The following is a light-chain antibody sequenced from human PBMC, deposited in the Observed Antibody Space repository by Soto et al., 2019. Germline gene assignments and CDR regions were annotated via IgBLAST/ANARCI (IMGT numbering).Light chain of an antibody. Sequence: DIQLTQSPSFLSASVGDRVTITSRASQGISSYLAWYQQKPGKAHKLLIYAASTLQSGVPSRFSGSGSGTEFSPTVSSLQPEDFATYDCHQLNSYPPSLTSGGGPKVEIK. V-gene: IGKV1-9*01. CDR1: QGISSY. CDR2: AAS. CDR3: HQLNSYPPSLT. J-gene: IGKJ4*01.